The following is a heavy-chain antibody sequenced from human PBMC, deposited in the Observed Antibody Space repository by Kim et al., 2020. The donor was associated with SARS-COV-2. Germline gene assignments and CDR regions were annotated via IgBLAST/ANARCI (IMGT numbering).Heavy chain of an antibody. Sequence: GGSLRLSCAASGFTFSSYAMSWVRQAPGKGLEWVSAISCSGGSTYYADSVKGRFTISRDNSKNTLYLQMNSLRAEDTAVYYCAKVGYPTHIVVVPAAHDYWGQGTLVTVSS. CDR3: AKVGYPTHIVVVPAAHDY. D-gene: IGHD2-2*01. J-gene: IGHJ4*02. V-gene: IGHV3-23*01. CDR2: ISCSGGST. CDR1: GFTFSSYA.